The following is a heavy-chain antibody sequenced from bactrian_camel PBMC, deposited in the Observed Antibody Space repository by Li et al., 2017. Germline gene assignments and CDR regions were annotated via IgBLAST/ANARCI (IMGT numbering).Heavy chain of an antibody. V-gene: IGHV3S9*01. CDR2: IDSDGRE. CDR3: AVVKNPTKVRAAGIGSADFGY. D-gene: IGHD2*01. CDR1: GVTFSTYS. J-gene: IGHJ6*01. Sequence: HVQLVESGGGSVETGGSLRLSCDTSGVTFSTYSRGWWRQRAGEEREGIAFIDSDGRELLIDSVKGRFTISSDNAKNTLWLQMNNLNPEDTAMYYCAVVKNPTKVRAAGIGSADFGYWGQGTQVTVS.